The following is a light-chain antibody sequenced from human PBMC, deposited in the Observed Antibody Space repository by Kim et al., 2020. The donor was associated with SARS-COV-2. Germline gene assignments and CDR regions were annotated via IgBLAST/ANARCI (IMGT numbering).Light chain of an antibody. CDR3: QQANSLPT. CDR1: QDISSW. CDR2: AAS. V-gene: IGKV1-12*01. J-gene: IGKJ4*01. Sequence: DIQMTQSPSFVSASVGDRVTITCRASQDISSWLAWYQQKPGKAPKLLIYAASNLQSGVPSRFSGSGSGTDFTLTISSLQPEDFATYYCQQANSLPTFGGGTKVDIK.